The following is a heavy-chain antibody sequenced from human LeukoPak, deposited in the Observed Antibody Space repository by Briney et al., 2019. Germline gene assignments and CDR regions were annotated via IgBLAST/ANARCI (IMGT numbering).Heavy chain of an antibody. Sequence: SETLSLTCTVSGGSISSYYWSWIRQSPAKGLEWIGYIYYSESTNYNPSLKSRVTISVDTSTNQFSLKLSSVIAADTAVYYCARYYNYHYMDVWGKGTTVTVSS. CDR1: GGSISSYY. CDR2: IYYSEST. V-gene: IGHV4-59*01. J-gene: IGHJ6*03. CDR3: ARYYNYHYMDV.